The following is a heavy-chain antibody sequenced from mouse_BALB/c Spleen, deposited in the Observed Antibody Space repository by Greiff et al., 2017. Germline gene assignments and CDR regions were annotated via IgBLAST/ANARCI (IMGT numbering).Heavy chain of an antibody. CDR2: IYPYNGGT. J-gene: IGHJ4*01. D-gene: IGHD2-14*01. CDR3: ARRGYDDYYAMDY. CDR1: GYTFTDYN. V-gene: IGHV1S29*02. Sequence: EVQLQESGPELVKPGASVKISCKASGYTFTDYNMHWVKQSHGKSLEWIGYIYPYNGGTGYNQKFKSKATLTVDNSSSTAYMELRSLTSEDSAVYYCARRGYDDYYAMDYWGQGTSVTVSS.